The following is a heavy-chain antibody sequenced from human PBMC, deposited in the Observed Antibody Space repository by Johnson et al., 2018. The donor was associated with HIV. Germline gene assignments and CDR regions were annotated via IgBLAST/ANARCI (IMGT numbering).Heavy chain of an antibody. CDR1: GFTFSSYG. Sequence: QMLLVESGGGVVQPGGSLRLSCAASGFTFSSYGMHWVRQAPGKGLEWVAFIRYDGSNKYYADSVKGRFTISRDNSKNTLYLQMNSLRADDTAVYYCARDEEVMYAMGAFDIWGQGTMLTVSS. CDR3: ARDEEVMYAMGAFDI. V-gene: IGHV3-30*02. CDR2: IRYDGSNK. D-gene: IGHD2-8*02. J-gene: IGHJ3*02.